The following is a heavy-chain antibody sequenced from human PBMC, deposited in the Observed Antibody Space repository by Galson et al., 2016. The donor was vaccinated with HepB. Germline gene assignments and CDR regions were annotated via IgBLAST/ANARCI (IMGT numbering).Heavy chain of an antibody. CDR2: IKQDESEE. CDR3: TGTPRLYYYYSGLDV. J-gene: IGHJ6*02. D-gene: IGHD1-1*01. V-gene: IGHV3-7*03. Sequence: SLRLSCAASGFTFSSYWMNRVRQAPGKGLEWVANIKQDESEENYVDSVKGRFTISRDNTKKSVYLQMNRLRVEDTAVYYCTGTPRLYYYYSGLDVWGQGTTVTVSS. CDR1: GFTFSSYW.